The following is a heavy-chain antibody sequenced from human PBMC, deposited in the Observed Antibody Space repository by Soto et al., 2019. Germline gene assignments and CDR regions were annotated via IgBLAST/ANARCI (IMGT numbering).Heavy chain of an antibody. CDR3: AKQVTIFGVVVDV. Sequence: SETLSLTCAVSGGYISGGYYSWSWIRQPPGKGLEWIGSIYYSGSTYYNPSLKSRVTISVDTSKNQFSLKLSSVTAADTAVYYCAKQVTIFGVVVDVWGQGTKVTVSS. CDR1: GGYISGGYYS. D-gene: IGHD3-3*01. V-gene: IGHV4-39*01. J-gene: IGHJ6*02. CDR2: IYYSGST.